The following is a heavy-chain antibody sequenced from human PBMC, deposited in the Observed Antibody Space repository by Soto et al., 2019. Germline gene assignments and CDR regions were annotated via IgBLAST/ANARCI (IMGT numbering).Heavy chain of an antibody. V-gene: IGHV3-30*18. CDR2: LSYDGSNK. CDR1: GFTFSSYG. CDR3: AKAQERYDCWSGRYFRY. Sequence: GGSLRLSCAASGFTFSSYGMHWVRQAPGKGLEWVAVLSYDGSNKYYADSVKGRFTISRDNSKNTLYLQMNSLRAEDTAVYYCAKAQERYDCWSGRYFRYWGQGTLVTGSS. J-gene: IGHJ4*02. D-gene: IGHD3-3*01.